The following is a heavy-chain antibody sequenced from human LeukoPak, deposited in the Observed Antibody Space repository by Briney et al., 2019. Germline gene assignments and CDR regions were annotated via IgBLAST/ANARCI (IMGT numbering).Heavy chain of an antibody. Sequence: GGSLRLFCVVSGFTFRTFVMHWVRQAPGKGLECVAVISYDGNNKYYADSVKGRFTVSRDNSKNTLYLQMNSLRTEDTAVYYCARGVGAVYWYFDLWGRGTLVTVSS. CDR2: ISYDGNNK. V-gene: IGHV3-30*03. CDR3: ARGVGAVYWYFDL. J-gene: IGHJ2*01. CDR1: GFTFRTFV. D-gene: IGHD1-26*01.